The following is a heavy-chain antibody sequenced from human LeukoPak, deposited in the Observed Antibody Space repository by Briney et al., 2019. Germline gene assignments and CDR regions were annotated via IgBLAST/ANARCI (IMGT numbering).Heavy chain of an antibody. CDR1: GYTFTGYY. Sequence: SCKASGYTFTGYYMHWVRQAPGKGLEWVAFIRYDGSNKYYADSVKGRFTISRDNSKNTLYLQMNSLRAEDTAVYYCAKSNSYYYDSSGFDYWGQGTLVTVSS. CDR3: AKSNSYYYDSSGFDY. CDR2: IRYDGSNK. V-gene: IGHV3-30*02. D-gene: IGHD3-22*01. J-gene: IGHJ4*02.